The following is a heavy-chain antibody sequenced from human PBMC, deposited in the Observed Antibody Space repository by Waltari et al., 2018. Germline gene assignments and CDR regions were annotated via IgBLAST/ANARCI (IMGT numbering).Heavy chain of an antibody. Sequence: EVQLVESGGGLVKPGGSLRLSCAASGFTFRNAWMNWVRQAPGKGLEWVGRIKSKTDGGTTDYAAPVKGRFTISRDNSKNTLDLQMNNVRAEDTAVYYCTSDHGLSWPLDWGQGTMVTVSS. CDR3: TSDHGLSWPLD. CDR2: IKSKTDGGTT. V-gene: IGHV3-15*07. CDR1: GFTFRNAW. J-gene: IGHJ4*02. D-gene: IGHD6-13*01.